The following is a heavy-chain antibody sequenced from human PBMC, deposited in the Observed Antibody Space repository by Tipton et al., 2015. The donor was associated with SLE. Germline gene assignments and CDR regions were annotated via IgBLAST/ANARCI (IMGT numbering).Heavy chain of an antibody. CDR3: TTLLTTFGVLIAPFDY. CDR1: GFTFSSYA. Sequence: SLRLSCEASGFTFSSYAMHWVRQAPGKGLEWVAFIRSAGTNKYYGDSVKGRFTISRDNSKNTLYLEMKSLRADDTAVYYCTTLLTTFGVLIAPFDYWGQGTLVTVSS. V-gene: IGHV3-30*02. J-gene: IGHJ4*02. CDR2: IRSAGTNK. D-gene: IGHD3-3*01.